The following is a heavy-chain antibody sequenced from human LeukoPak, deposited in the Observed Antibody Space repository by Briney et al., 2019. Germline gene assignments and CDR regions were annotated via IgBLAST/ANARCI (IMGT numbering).Heavy chain of an antibody. CDR1: GFTVSSNY. CDR3: ARDNSSGWPNGAFDI. V-gene: IGHV3-53*01. D-gene: IGHD6-19*01. J-gene: IGHJ3*02. CDR2: IYSGGST. Sequence: GGSLRLSCTASGFTVSSNYMSWVRQAPGKGLEWVSVIYSGGSTYYADSVKGRFTISRDKSKNTVYLQMNSLRAEDTAAYYCARDNSSGWPNGAFDIWGQGTMVTVSS.